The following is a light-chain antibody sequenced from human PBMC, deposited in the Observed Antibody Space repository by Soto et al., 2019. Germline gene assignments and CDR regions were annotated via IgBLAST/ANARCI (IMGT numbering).Light chain of an antibody. CDR1: SSDVGGYNY. V-gene: IGLV2-14*01. Sequence: QSALTQPASASGSPGQSITISCTGTSSDVGGYNYVSWYQQHPGKAPKLMIYEVSNRPSGVSHRFSGSKSGNTASLTISGLQAEDEAAYYCCSYSGSSTLVFGTGTKLTVL. CDR2: EVS. J-gene: IGLJ1*01. CDR3: CSYSGSSTLV.